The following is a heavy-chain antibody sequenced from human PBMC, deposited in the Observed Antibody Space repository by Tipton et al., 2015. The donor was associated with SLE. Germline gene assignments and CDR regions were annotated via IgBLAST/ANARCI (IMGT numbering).Heavy chain of an antibody. J-gene: IGHJ5*02. CDR3: ATGRREMATIRGDWFDP. CDR2: INHSGST. CDR1: GGSFSGYY. Sequence: LRLSCAVYGGSFSGYYWSWIRQPPGKGLEWIGEINHSGSTNYNPSLKSRVTISIDTSKNQFPLKLSSVTAADTAVYYCATGRREMATIRGDWFDPWGQGTLVTVSS. D-gene: IGHD5-24*01. V-gene: IGHV4-34*01.